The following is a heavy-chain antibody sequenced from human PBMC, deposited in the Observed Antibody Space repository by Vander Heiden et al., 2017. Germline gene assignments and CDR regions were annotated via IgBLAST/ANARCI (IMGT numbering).Heavy chain of an antibody. D-gene: IGHD2-21*02. CDR1: GFTFSSYA. Sequence: EVQLLESGGGLVQPGGSLRLSCAASGFTFSSYAMSWVPQAPGKGLEWVSAISGSGGSTYYADSVKGRFTISRDNSKNTLYLQMNSLRAEDTAVYYCAKVLWAYCGGDCYSLFDYWGQGTLVTVSS. J-gene: IGHJ4*02. CDR2: ISGSGGST. CDR3: AKVLWAYCGGDCYSLFDY. V-gene: IGHV3-23*01.